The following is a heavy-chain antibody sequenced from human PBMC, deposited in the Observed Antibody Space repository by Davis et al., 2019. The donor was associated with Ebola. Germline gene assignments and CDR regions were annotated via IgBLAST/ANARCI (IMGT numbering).Heavy chain of an antibody. J-gene: IGHJ5*02. D-gene: IGHD2-15*01. CDR3: ARWSSWWRGWWFDP. V-gene: IGHV4-39*01. CDR1: GCSISSSSYY. CDR2: IYYSGST. Sequence: SETLSLTCTVSGCSISSSSYYWGWLRQPPGTGLEWIGSIYYSGSTYYNPSLKSRVTISVDTSKNQFSLKLSSVTAADTAVYYCARWSSWWRGWWFDPWGQGTLVTVSS.